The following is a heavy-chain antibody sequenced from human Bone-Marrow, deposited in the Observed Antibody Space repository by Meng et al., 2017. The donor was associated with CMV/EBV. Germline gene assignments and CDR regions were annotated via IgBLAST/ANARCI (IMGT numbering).Heavy chain of an antibody. CDR3: ASGVVYSSLNY. V-gene: IGHV1-69*02. CDR1: GGTFSSYS. J-gene: IGHJ4*02. Sequence: SVKVSCKASGGTFSSYSISWVRQAPGQGLEWMGRIIPIHEIANYAQKFQGRVTITTDESTSTAYMELSSLRSEDTAVYYCASGVVYSSLNYWGQGTLVTVSS. D-gene: IGHD6-6*01. CDR2: IIPIHEIA.